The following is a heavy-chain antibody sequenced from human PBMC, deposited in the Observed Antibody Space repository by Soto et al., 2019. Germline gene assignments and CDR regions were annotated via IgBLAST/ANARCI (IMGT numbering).Heavy chain of an antibody. CDR3: ARESELVVTANHYGMDV. J-gene: IGHJ6*02. V-gene: IGHV1-69*08. CDR1: GGTFSSYT. D-gene: IGHD2-21*02. Sequence: QVQLVQSGAEVKKPGSSVKVSCKASGGTFSSYTISWVRQAPGQGLEWMGRIIPILGIANYAQKFQGRVTITAEKYTSTDYMELSSVRSEDTAVYYCARESELVVTANHYGMDVWGQGTTVTVSS. CDR2: IIPILGIA.